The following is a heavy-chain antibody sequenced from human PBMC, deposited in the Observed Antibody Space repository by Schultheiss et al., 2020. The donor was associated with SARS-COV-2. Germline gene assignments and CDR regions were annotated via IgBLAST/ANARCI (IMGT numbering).Heavy chain of an antibody. V-gene: IGHV3-48*03. Sequence: GGSLRLSCAASGFTFSSYEMNWVRQAPGKGLEWVSYISSSGSTIYYADSVKGRFTISRDNSKNTLDLQMHSLRAEDTAVAYCARGWVTICGGVIPFDYWGQGTLVTGSA. CDR3: ARGWVTICGGVIPFDY. CDR1: GFTFSSYE. CDR2: ISSSGSTI. D-gene: IGHD3-3*01. J-gene: IGHJ4*02.